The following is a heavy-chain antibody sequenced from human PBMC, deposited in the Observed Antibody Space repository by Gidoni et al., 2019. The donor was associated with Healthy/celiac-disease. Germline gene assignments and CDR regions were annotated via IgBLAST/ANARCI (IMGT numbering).Heavy chain of an antibody. CDR1: GFTFSSYA. J-gene: IGHJ4*02. V-gene: IGHV3-23*01. CDR2: ISGSCVST. CDR3: AKDRGRGVVNYFDY. Sequence: EVQLLESGGGLVQPGGSLRLSCAASGFTFSSYAMSWFRQAPGKGLEWVSAISGSCVSTYYAESVTGRFTISRENAKNTLYLQMNSLRAEDTAVYYCAKDRGRGVVNYFDYWGQGTLVTVSS. D-gene: IGHD2-15*01.